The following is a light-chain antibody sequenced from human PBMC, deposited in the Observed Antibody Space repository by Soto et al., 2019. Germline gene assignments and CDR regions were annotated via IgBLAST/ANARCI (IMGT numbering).Light chain of an antibody. CDR2: VNI. V-gene: IGLV1-40*01. Sequence: QSVLTQPPSVSGAPGQRVTISCTGSSSNIGACYDVHWYQQLPGTAPKLLIFVNINRPSGVPDRFSGSKSGASASLAITGLQAEDEADYYCRSYDSSLSVVFGGGTKLTVL. CDR1: SSNIGACYD. J-gene: IGLJ2*01. CDR3: RSYDSSLSVV.